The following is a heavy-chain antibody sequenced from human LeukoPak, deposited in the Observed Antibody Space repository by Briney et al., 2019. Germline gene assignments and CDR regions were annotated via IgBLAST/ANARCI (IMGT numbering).Heavy chain of an antibody. CDR2: IYRGDSR. J-gene: IGHJ3*02. D-gene: IGHD5-24*01. Sequence: GGSLRLSCAASGFTVSNNYMSWVRQAPGKGLEWVSAIYRGDSRYYADSVRGRFTISRDTSEKTLFLQMNGLTVEDTAMYYCATLGRRLQIRGLGDAFDIWGQGTTVIVSA. V-gene: IGHV3-66*01. CDR1: GFTVSNNY. CDR3: ATLGRRLQIRGLGDAFDI.